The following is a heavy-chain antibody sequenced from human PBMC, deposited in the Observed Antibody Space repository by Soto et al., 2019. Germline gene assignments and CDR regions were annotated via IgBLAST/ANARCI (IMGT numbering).Heavy chain of an antibody. Sequence: EVQLVESGGGLVQPGGSLRLSCAASGFTFSSYWMSWVRQAPGKALVCVANIKQDGRETYYVDSVKGRFTISRDNANSALYLQMDSLGAEDTAVYYCARGTSHYNYVHVWYWGQGTHVIVSS. CDR2: IKQDGRET. D-gene: IGHD3-16*01. CDR1: GFTFSSYW. J-gene: IGHJ4*02. V-gene: IGHV3-7*04. CDR3: ARGTSHYNYVHVWY.